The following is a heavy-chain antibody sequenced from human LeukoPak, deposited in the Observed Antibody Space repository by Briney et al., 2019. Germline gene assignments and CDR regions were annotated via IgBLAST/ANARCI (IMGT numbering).Heavy chain of an antibody. D-gene: IGHD3-10*01. CDR1: GFSFNAYA. CDR2: ISKTGRTT. V-gene: IGHV3-23*05. J-gene: IGHJ4*02. Sequence: GGSLRISCAASGFSFNAYAMTRVRQAPGKGLEWVSSISKTGRTTSYTGSVKGRFTISRDNSKNTLHLQMNRLRVEDTALYFCAKDHDNTDSYYYFDSWGLGTLVTVSS. CDR3: AKDHDNTDSYYYFDS.